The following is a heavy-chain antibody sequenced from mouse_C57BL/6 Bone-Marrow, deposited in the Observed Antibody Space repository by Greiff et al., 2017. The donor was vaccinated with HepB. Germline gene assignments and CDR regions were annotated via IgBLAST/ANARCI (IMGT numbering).Heavy chain of an antibody. CDR3: ARDPIYYGNYGGWYFDV. V-gene: IGHV5-16*01. CDR2: INYDGSST. CDR1: GFTFSDYY. D-gene: IGHD2-1*01. Sequence: EVMLVVSEGGLVQPGSSMKLSCTASGFTFSDYYMAWVRQVPEKGLEWVANINYDGSSTYYLDSLKSRFIISRDNAKNILYLQMSSLKSEDTATYYCARDPIYYGNYGGWYFDVWGTGTTVTVSS. J-gene: IGHJ1*03.